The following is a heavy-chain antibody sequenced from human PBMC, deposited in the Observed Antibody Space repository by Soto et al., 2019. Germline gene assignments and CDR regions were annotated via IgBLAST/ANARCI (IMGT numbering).Heavy chain of an antibody. Sequence: QVQLQQWGAGLLKPSETLSLTCAVYGGSFSGYYWSWIRQPPGKGLEWIGEIKHSGSTNYNPSLKSRVPITVDTSKNQFSVKLSSVTAADTAVYYCARASRDSSSWYLFDPWGQGTLVTVS. J-gene: IGHJ5*02. CDR1: GGSFSGYY. V-gene: IGHV4-34*01. CDR3: ARASRDSSSWYLFDP. D-gene: IGHD6-13*01. CDR2: IKHSGST.